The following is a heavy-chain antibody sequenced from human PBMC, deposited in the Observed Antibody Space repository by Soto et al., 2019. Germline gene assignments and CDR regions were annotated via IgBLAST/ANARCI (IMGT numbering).Heavy chain of an antibody. Sequence: SQTLSLTCAISGDSVSSNSSAWNWIRQSPSRGLELLGRTYYRSKWYNDYAVSMRSRITINQDTTKNQFSLQLNSATPEDTAVYYCATWRFDYWGQGTLVNVSS. J-gene: IGHJ4*02. CDR1: GDSVSSNSSA. V-gene: IGHV6-1*01. CDR2: TYYRSKWYN. CDR3: ATWRFDY.